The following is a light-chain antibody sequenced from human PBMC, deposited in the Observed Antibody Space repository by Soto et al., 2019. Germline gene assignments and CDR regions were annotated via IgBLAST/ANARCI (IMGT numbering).Light chain of an antibody. CDR2: GTS. J-gene: IGKJ5*01. Sequence: EIVLTQSPGTLSLSPGETATFSCRASQSVSSSSLAWYQQRLGQAPRLLIYGTSTRATGIPDRFSGSGSGTDFTLTISRLEPEDFAVYYCQQYNNWPQTFGQGTRLEI. CDR3: QQYNNWPQT. CDR1: QSVSSSS. V-gene: IGKV3-20*01.